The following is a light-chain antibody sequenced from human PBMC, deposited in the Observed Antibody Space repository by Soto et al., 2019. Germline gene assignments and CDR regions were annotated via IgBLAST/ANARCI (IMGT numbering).Light chain of an antibody. CDR1: SSDVGGYNY. CDR3: SSYTSSSTVV. J-gene: IGLJ2*01. V-gene: IGLV2-14*01. CDR2: DVS. Sequence: QSALTQPASVSGSPGQSITISCTGTSSDVGGYNYVSWYQQHPGKAPKLMIYDVSNRPXXXSXXXSGSKSGNTASLTISGXXXXXXXDHYCSSYTSSSTVVFGGGTKLTVL.